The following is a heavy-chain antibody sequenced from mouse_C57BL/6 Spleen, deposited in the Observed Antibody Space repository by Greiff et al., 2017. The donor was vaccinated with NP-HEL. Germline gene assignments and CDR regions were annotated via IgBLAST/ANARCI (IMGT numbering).Heavy chain of an antibody. Sequence: EVKLMESEGGLVQPGSSMKLSCTASGFTFSDYYMAWVRQVPEKGLEWVANINYDGSSTYYLDSLKSRFIISRDNAKNILYLQMSSLKSEDTATYYCARSYYGSSPLFAYWGQGTLVTVSA. CDR3: ARSYYGSSPLFAY. V-gene: IGHV5-16*01. CDR2: INYDGSST. CDR1: GFTFSDYY. J-gene: IGHJ3*01. D-gene: IGHD1-1*01.